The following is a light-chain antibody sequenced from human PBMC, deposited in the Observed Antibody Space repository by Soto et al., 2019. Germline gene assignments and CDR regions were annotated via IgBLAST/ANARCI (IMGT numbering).Light chain of an antibody. CDR1: QGISSA. CDR3: QQFNSYPPLT. Sequence: AIQLTQSPSSLSASVGDRVTITCRTSQGISSALAWYQQKPGKGPKLLIYDASSLESGVPSRFSGSGSGTDFTLTIISLQPEDFATYYCQQFNSYPPLTFGGGTKVEIK. V-gene: IGKV1-13*02. CDR2: DAS. J-gene: IGKJ4*01.